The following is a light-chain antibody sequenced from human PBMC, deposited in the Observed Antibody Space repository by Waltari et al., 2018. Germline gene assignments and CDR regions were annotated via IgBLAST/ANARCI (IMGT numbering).Light chain of an antibody. V-gene: IGKV3-15*01. J-gene: IGKJ2*01. CDR1: QSISNK. Sequence: EIVMTQSPATLSVSPGERAILSCRASQSISNKLAWYQQKPGQASRLLIYDASTRATGIPATFSGSGSGTEFTLTISSLQSEDFVVYYCQQYNSWPYTFGQGTKLEIK. CDR2: DAS. CDR3: QQYNSWPYT.